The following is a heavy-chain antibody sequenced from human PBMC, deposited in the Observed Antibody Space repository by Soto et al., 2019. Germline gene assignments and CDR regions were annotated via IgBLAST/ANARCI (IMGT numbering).Heavy chain of an antibody. D-gene: IGHD3-3*01. CDR1: GGYITSDDYY. Sequence: QVQLQESGPGLVKPSQTLSLTCSVSGGYITSDDYYWSWIRQPPGKGLEWIGYIHNSGSTYYSPSLKSRVTILVDTSKNEFYLELSSVTAADTAVYYCARAESITIFGVVLAYFDYWGRGTLVTVSS. J-gene: IGHJ4*02. CDR2: IHNSGST. V-gene: IGHV4-30-4*01. CDR3: ARAESITIFGVVLAYFDY.